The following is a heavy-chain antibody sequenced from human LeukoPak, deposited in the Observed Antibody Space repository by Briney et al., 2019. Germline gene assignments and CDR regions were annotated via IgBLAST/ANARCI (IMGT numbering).Heavy chain of an antibody. CDR1: GYTFTGYY. V-gene: IGHV1-2*02. Sequence: GASVKVSCKASGYTFTGYYIHWVRQAPGQGLEWMGWINPNSGGTNYAQKFQGRVTMTRDTSISTAYLELTRLRSDDTAVYYCARDGRLLWFGESSNWFDPWGQGTLVTVSS. CDR3: ARDGRLLWFGESSNWFDP. CDR2: INPNSGGT. J-gene: IGHJ5*02. D-gene: IGHD3-10*01.